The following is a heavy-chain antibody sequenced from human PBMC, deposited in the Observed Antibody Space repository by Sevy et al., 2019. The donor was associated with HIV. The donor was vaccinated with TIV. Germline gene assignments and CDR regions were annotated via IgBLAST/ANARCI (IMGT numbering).Heavy chain of an antibody. V-gene: IGHV3-21*01. CDR1: GFTFSSYS. CDR2: ISSSSSYI. CDR3: ARDEVDSDFFDY. Sequence: GGSLRLSCAASGFTFSSYSMNWVRQAPGKGLEWVSSISSSSSYIYYADSVKGRFTISRDNAKNSLYLQMNGLRAEDTAVYYCARDEVDSDFFDYWGQGTLVTVSS. J-gene: IGHJ4*02. D-gene: IGHD5-12*01.